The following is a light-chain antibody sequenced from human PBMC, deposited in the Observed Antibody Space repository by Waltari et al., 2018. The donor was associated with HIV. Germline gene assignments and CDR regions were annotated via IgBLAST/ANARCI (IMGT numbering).Light chain of an antibody. CDR2: DNN. Sequence: QSVLTQPPSVSAAPGQKVTISCSGSSPHIGNNYVYWYQQLPGTAPKLLIYDNNKRPSGIPDRFSGSKSGTSATLGITGLQTGDEADYYCGTWDSSLSAVVFGGGTKLTVL. J-gene: IGLJ2*01. CDR3: GTWDSSLSAVV. CDR1: SPHIGNNY. V-gene: IGLV1-51*01.